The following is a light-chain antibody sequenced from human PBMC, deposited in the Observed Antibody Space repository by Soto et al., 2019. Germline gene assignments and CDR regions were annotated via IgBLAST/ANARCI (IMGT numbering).Light chain of an antibody. J-gene: IGLJ2*01. V-gene: IGLV1-47*02. CDR2: SNN. CDR1: SSNIGSNY. Sequence: QAVLTQPPSASGTPGQRVTISCSGSSSNIGSNYVYWYQQLPGTAPKLLIYSNNQRPSGVPDRFSGSKSGTSASLAISGLRSEDEDDYYCAAWDDSLSGHVVFGGGTKLTVL. CDR3: AAWDDSLSGHVV.